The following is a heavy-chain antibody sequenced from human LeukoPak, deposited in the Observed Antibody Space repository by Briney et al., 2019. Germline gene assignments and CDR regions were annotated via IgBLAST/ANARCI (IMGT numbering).Heavy chain of an antibody. J-gene: IGHJ4*02. D-gene: IGHD3-10*01. CDR1: GFTFSRYW. CDR3: ATSITMFDY. Sequence: PGGSLRLSCAASGFTFSRYWMSWVRQAPGKGLEWVANIKEDGTVKYYVESVKGRFTISRDNAKSSLYLQMNSLRAEDTAVYYCATSITMFDYWGQGTLVTVSS. V-gene: IGHV3-7*02. CDR2: IKEDGTVK.